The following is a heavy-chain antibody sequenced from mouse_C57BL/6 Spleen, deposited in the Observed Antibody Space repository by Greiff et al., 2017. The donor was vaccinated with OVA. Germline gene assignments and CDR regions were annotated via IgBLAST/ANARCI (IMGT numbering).Heavy chain of an antibody. Sequence: VQLQQSGPGLVKPSQSLSLTCSVTGYSITSGYYWNWIRQFPGNKLEWMGYISYDGSNNYNPSLKNRISITRDTSKNQFFLKLNSVTTEDTATYYCARGDSYYAMDYWGQGTSVTVSS. CDR1: GYSITSGYY. J-gene: IGHJ4*01. D-gene: IGHD3-3*01. CDR3: ARGDSYYAMDY. V-gene: IGHV3-6*01. CDR2: ISYDGSN.